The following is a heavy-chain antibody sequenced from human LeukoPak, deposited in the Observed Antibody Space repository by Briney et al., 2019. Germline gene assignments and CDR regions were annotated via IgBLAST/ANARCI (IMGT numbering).Heavy chain of an antibody. V-gene: IGHV1-69*05. CDR1: GGTFSSYA. D-gene: IGHD6-19*01. J-gene: IGHJ6*03. Sequence: SVKVSCKASGGTFSSYAISLVRQAPGQGLEWMGRIIPIFGTANYAQKFQGRVTITTDESTSTAYMELSSLRSEDTAVYYCARDHLVAARYYYYYYMDVWGKGTTVTVSS. CDR3: ARDHLVAARYYYYYYMDV. CDR2: IIPIFGTA.